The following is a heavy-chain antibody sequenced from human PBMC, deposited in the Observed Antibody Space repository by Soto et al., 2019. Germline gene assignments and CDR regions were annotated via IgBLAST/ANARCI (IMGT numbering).Heavy chain of an antibody. CDR3: ARDRSYDILIHDAFDI. CDR2: IYYSGST. CDR1: GGSISSYY. V-gene: IGHV4-59*01. Sequence: SETLSLTCTVSGGSISSYYWSWIRQPPGKGLEWIGYIYYSGSTNYSPSLKSRVTISVDTSKNQFSLKLSSVTAADTAVYYCARDRSYDILIHDAFDIWGQGTMVTVSS. D-gene: IGHD3-9*01. J-gene: IGHJ3*02.